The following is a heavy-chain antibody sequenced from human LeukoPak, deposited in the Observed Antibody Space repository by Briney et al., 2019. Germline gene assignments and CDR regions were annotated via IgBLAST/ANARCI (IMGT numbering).Heavy chain of an antibody. CDR1: GGTFSSYA. CDR2: IIPIFDTA. V-gene: IGHV1-69*13. Sequence: ASVKVSCKASGGTFSSYAISWVRQAPGQGLEWMGGIIPIFDTANYAQKFQGRVTITADESTSTAYMELSSLRSEDTAVYYCASSRGREDNRGDGEFDYWGQGTLVTVSS. J-gene: IGHJ4*02. D-gene: IGHD5-24*01. CDR3: ASSRGREDNRGDGEFDY.